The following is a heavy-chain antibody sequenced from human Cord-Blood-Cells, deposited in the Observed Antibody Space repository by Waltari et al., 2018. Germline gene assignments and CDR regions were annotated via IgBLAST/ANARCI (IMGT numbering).Heavy chain of an antibody. CDR1: GFTFSSYE. J-gene: IGHJ4*02. Sequence: EVQLVESGGGLVQPGGSLRLSCAASGFTFSSYEMNWVRQAPGKGLEWVSYISSSGSTIYYADSVKGRFTISRDNTKNSLYLQMNSLRAEDTAVYYCARTQLGGSYFDYWGQGTLVTVSS. CDR2: ISSSGSTI. D-gene: IGHD6-13*01. CDR3: ARTQLGGSYFDY. V-gene: IGHV3-48*03.